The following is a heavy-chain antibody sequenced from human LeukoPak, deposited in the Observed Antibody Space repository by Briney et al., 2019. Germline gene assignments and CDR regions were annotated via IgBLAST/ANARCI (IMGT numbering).Heavy chain of an antibody. CDR1: GGSISSYY. J-gene: IGHJ5*02. CDR3: ARDIVVVPAARHWFDP. V-gene: IGHV4-4*07. CDR2: IYTSGST. Sequence: SETLSLTCTVSGGSISSYYWSWIRQPAGKGLEWIGRIYTSGSTNYNPSLKSRVTMSVDTSKNQFSLKLSSVTAADTAVYYCARDIVVVPAARHWFDPWGQGTLVTVSS. D-gene: IGHD2-2*01.